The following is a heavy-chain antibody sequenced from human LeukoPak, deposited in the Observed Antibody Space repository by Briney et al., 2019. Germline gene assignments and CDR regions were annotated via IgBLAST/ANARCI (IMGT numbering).Heavy chain of an antibody. CDR3: ARYRRTETTYLEL. CDR2: VSYSGNT. CDR1: GDSISGYY. J-gene: IGHJ2*01. V-gene: IGHV4-59*08. Sequence: SETLSLTCTVSGDSISGYYWSWIRQPPYKGLEWIGYVSYSGNTNYNPSLKSRVAISVDTSNNQFSLKLSSVTAADTAVYYCARYRRTETTYLELWGRGTHVSVSS. D-gene: IGHD1-7*01.